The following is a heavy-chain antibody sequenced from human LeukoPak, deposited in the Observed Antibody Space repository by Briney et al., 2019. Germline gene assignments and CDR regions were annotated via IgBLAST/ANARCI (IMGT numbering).Heavy chain of an antibody. D-gene: IGHD2-2*01. CDR1: GGSISSGGYY. J-gene: IGHJ4*02. V-gene: IGHV4-31*03. CDR3: AASRGCSSTSCYVYFDY. CDR2: IYYSGST. Sequence: PSETLSLTCTVSGGSISSGGYYWSWIRQHPGKGLEWIGYIYYSGSTYYNPSLKSRVTISVDTSKNQLSLKLSSVTAADTAVYYCAASRGCSSTSCYVYFDYWGQGTLVTVSS.